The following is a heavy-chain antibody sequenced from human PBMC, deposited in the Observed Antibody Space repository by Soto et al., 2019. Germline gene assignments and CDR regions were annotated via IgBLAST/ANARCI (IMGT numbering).Heavy chain of an antibody. J-gene: IGHJ6*02. CDR2: IYPGDSDT. CDR1: GYSFTTYW. V-gene: IGHV5-51*01. Sequence: EVQLVQSGAEVKKPGESLKISCKGSGYSFTTYWIGWVRQMPGKGLEGMVLIYPGDSDTRYSPSFQGQVTISADKSINTSYLQWSSLKAPETAIYYCARQAAAGKYYYAMDVWGQGTTVTVSS. CDR3: ARQAAAGKYYYAMDV. D-gene: IGHD6-13*01.